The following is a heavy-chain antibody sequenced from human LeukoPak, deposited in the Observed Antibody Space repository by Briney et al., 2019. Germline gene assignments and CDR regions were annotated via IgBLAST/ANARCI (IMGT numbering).Heavy chain of an antibody. Sequence: GGSLRLSCAASGFPFSSYAMSWVRQSPGKGLEWVGRIKSKTDGGTTDYAAPVKGRFTISRDDSKNTLYLQMNSLKTEDTAVYYCTTGGYGFDYWGQGTLVTVSS. J-gene: IGHJ4*02. CDR2: IKSKTDGGTT. V-gene: IGHV3-15*01. CDR1: GFPFSSYA. CDR3: TTGGYGFDY. D-gene: IGHD5-12*01.